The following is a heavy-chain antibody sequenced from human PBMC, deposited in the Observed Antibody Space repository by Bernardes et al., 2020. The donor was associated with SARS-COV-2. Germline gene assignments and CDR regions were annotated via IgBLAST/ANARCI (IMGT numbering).Heavy chain of an antibody. D-gene: IGHD2-8*01. CDR1: GFTFSKYY. Sequence: GGSLRLSCAASGFTFSKYYMTWVRQAPGKGPEWISYVNGSSHFVFYADSVRGRFTISRDNGGDSLYLQMNRLRVEDTGIYYCARANGQQRALDYWGQGTLVTVS. J-gene: IGHJ4*02. V-gene: IGHV3-11*01. CDR3: ARANGQQRALDY. CDR2: VNGSSHFV.